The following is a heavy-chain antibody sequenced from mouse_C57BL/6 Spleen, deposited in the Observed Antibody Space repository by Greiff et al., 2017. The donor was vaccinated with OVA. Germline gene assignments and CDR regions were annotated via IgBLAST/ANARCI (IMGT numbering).Heavy chain of an antibody. CDR2: INPYNGGT. V-gene: IGHV1-19*01. CDR3: ARGGYRSNYDAMDY. D-gene: IGHD2-14*01. J-gene: IGHJ4*01. CDR1: GYTFTDYY. Sequence: EVQLQQSGPVLVKPGASVKMSCKASGYTFTDYYMNWVKQSHGKSLEWIGVINPYNGGTSYNQKFKCKATLTVDQSSSTAYMERNSLTSEDSAVYYCARGGYRSNYDAMDYWGQGTSVTVSS.